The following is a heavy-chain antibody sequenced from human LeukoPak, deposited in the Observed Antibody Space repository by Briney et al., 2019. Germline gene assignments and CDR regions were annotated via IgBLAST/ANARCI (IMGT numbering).Heavy chain of an antibody. Sequence: PGGSLRLSCAASGFTFSSYAMHWVRQAPGKGLEWVAVISYDGSNKYYADSVKGRFTISRDNSKNTLYLQMNSLRAEDTAVYYCARDRFKYSSSSALDYWGQGTLVTVSS. CDR3: ARDRFKYSSSSALDY. CDR1: GFTFSSYA. D-gene: IGHD6-6*01. J-gene: IGHJ4*02. CDR2: ISYDGSNK. V-gene: IGHV3-30-3*01.